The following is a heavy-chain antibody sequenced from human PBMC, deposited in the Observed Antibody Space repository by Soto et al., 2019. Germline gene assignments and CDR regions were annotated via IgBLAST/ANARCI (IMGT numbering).Heavy chain of an antibody. V-gene: IGHV1-3*01. Sequence: GASVKVSCKASGYRFTTYVLHWVRQAPGQRLEWMGWINGGNGNTEYSQNFQGRVTLTRDTPANTAYMELSSLRSEDTAVYYCARDRYYGSGTYNHFDYWGQGALVTVSS. CDR2: INGGNGNT. CDR3: ARDRYYGSGTYNHFDY. D-gene: IGHD3-10*01. CDR1: GYRFTTYV. J-gene: IGHJ4*02.